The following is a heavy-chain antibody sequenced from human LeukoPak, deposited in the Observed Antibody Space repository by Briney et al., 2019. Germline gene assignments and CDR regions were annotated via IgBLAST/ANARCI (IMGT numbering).Heavy chain of an antibody. CDR1: GGTFSSYA. V-gene: IGHV1-46*01. Sequence: ASVKVYCKASGGTFSSYAISWVRQAPGQGLEWMGIINPSGGSTSYAQKFQGRVTMTRDTSTSTVYMELSSLRSEDTAVYYCARGLGLRYFDWSDAFDIWGQGTMVTVSS. CDR3: ARGLGLRYFDWSDAFDI. CDR2: INPSGGST. J-gene: IGHJ3*02. D-gene: IGHD3-9*01.